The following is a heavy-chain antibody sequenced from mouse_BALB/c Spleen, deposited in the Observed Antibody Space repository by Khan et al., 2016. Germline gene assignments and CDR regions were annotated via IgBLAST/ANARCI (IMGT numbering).Heavy chain of an antibody. J-gene: IGHJ3*01. CDR2: IWGDGSP. V-gene: IGHV2-6-7*01. D-gene: IGHD2-4*01. CDR3: ASYYDYDGGFAY. CDR1: GFSITGFA. Sequence: QVQLKQSGPGLVAPSQSLSITCTVSGFSITGFAVNWVRQPPGKGLEWLGVIWGDGSPDYDSALKSRLSISKDDSKSQVFLKRNCLQTDDTARYYCASYYDYDGGFAYWGQGTLVTVSA.